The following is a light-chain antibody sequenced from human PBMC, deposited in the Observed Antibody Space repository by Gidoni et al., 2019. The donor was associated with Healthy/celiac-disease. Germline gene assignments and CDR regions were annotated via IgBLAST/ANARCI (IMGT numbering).Light chain of an antibody. CDR2: AAS. V-gene: IGKV1-27*01. CDR3: QKYNSAPSLT. J-gene: IGKJ4*01. CDR1: QGISNY. Sequence: DLQMTQAPSSLSASVGDRVNITCRASQGISNYLAWYQQKPGKVPKLLIYAASTLQSGVPSRFSGSGSGTDFTLTISSLQPEDVATYYCQKYNSAPSLTFGGGTKVEIK.